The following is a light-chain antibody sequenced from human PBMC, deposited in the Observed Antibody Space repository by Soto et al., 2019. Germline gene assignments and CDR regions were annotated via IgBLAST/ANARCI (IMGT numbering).Light chain of an antibody. CDR3: QQYNNWPPLT. CDR2: GAS. Sequence: EIVMTQSPATLSESPGERATLSCRASQSVSSNLAWYQQKPGQVPRLLIYGASTRATGIPARFSGSGSGTEFTLTISSLQSEDFAVYYCQQYNNWPPLTFGGGTKVEIK. CDR1: QSVSSN. J-gene: IGKJ4*01. V-gene: IGKV3-15*01.